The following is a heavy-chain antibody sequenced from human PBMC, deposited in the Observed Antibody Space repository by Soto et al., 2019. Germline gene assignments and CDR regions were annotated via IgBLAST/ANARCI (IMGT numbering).Heavy chain of an antibody. CDR2: IYYSGST. D-gene: IGHD3-16*02. Sequence: SETLSLTCTVSGGSISSGGYYWSWIRQHPGKGLEWIGYIYYSGSTYYNPSLKSRVTISVDTSKNQFSLKLSSVTAADTAVYYCARGLGELSLYWFDPWGQGTLVTVSS. CDR3: ARGLGELSLYWFDP. J-gene: IGHJ5*02. V-gene: IGHV4-31*03. CDR1: GGSISSGGYY.